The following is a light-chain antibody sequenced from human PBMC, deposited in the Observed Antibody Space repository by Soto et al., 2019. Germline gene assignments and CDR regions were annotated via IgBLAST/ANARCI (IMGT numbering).Light chain of an antibody. J-gene: IGLJ1*01. CDR2: EVT. CDR3: SSHGGANNFYV. Sequence: QSALTQPPSASGSTGQSVTISCTGTSSDIGAYNYVSWYQQHPGKVPKLIIYEVTKRPSGVPDRFSASKSGNTASLTVSGLQAEDEADYYCSSHGGANNFYVFGTGTKVTVL. V-gene: IGLV2-8*01. CDR1: SSDIGAYNY.